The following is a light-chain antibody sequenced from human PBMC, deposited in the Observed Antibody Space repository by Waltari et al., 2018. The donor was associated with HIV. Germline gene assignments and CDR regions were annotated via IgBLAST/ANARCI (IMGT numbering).Light chain of an antibody. J-gene: IGLJ2*01. CDR2: SSN. Sequence: QSLLTQAPSASGTPGQRVSISCSGSSSNIETNTVNWYQQLPGTAPKLLIYSSNQRPSGVPARFSGSKSGTSASLAISGLQSEDEADYYCAAWDDSLNGPVFGGGTKLTVL. V-gene: IGLV1-44*01. CDR1: SSNIETNT. CDR3: AAWDDSLNGPV.